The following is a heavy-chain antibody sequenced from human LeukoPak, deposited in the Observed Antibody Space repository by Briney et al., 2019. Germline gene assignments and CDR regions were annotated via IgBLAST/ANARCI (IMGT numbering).Heavy chain of an antibody. CDR1: EYSFTSYC. CDR2: IYPGDSGP. V-gene: IGHV5-51*01. CDR3: GMRGDRVPLQGEGFGG. D-gene: IGHD3-16*01. Sequence: GESLKISCKVSEYSFTSYCIGWVRQMPGKGLEWMGIIYPGDSGPTYSPSFQGQVTISVDKSINTAYLQWSSLQASDTAMYYCGMRGDRVPLQGEGFGGWGQGTMGTVST. J-gene: IGHJ3*01.